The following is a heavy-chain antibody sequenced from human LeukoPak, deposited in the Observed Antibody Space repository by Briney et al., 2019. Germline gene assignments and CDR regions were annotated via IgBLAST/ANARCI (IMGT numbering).Heavy chain of an antibody. CDR1: GFTFSSYW. V-gene: IGHV3-21*01. J-gene: IGHJ4*02. CDR3: ARAGIAARPEVYDY. CDR2: ISSSSSYI. Sequence: GGSLRLSCAASGFTFSSYWMHWVRQAPGKGLEWVSSISSSSSYIYYADSVKGRFTISRDNAKNSLYLQMNSLRAEDTAVYYCARAGIAARPEVYDYWGQGTLVTVSS. D-gene: IGHD6-6*01.